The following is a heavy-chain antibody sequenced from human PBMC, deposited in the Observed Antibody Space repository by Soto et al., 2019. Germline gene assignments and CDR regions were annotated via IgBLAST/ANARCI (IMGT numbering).Heavy chain of an antibody. CDR1: GYTFSNYY. CDR3: ARDLHGAFTTMVY. V-gene: IGHV1-46*01. Sequence: ASVKVSCKASGYTFSNYYIHWVRQAPGQGLEWMGIVNPNGYTSTLAQKFQGRLTVTSDTSTNTVYMDLGSLTPEDTAVYFCARDLHGAFTTMVYWGQGTLVTVYS. CDR2: VNPNGYTS. D-gene: IGHD5-18*01. J-gene: IGHJ1*01.